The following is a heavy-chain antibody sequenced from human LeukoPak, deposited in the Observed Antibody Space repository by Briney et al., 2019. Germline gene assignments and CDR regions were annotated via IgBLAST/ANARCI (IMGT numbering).Heavy chain of an antibody. CDR2: INPSGGST. CDR3: ARSHREMATIGILGYGMDV. CDR1: GYTFTSYY. V-gene: IGHV1-46*01. J-gene: IGHJ6*02. D-gene: IGHD5-24*01. Sequence: ASVKVSCKASGYTFTSYYMHWVRQAPGQGLEWMGIINPSGGSTSYAQKFQGRVTMTRDTSTSTVYMELSSLRSEDTAVYYCARSHREMATIGILGYGMDVWGQGTTVTVSS.